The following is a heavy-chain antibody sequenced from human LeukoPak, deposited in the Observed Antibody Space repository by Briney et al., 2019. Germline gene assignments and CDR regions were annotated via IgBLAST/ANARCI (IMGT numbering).Heavy chain of an antibody. D-gene: IGHD3-16*01. V-gene: IGHV3-23*01. CDR1: GFTFSNFA. CDR2: ITGSDDST. Sequence: PGGSLRLSCSASGFTFSNFAMSWVRQAPGKGLEWVSGITGSDDSTYYADAVKGRFTISRDNLKSTLYLQMNSLRAEDTAVYYCGKVTGGGGMITYGGLDVWGQGTTVTVSS. J-gene: IGHJ6*02. CDR3: GKVTGGGGMITYGGLDV.